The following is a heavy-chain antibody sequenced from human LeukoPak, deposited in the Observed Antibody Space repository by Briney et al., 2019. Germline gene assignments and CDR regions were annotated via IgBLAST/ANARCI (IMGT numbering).Heavy chain of an antibody. CDR2: INHSGST. CDR3: ARGSHYYDTSGYYNWFDP. V-gene: IGHV4-34*01. D-gene: IGHD3-22*01. Sequence: SETLSLTFADYGGSFSGYYWSWIRQPPGKGLEWIWEINHSGSTNYNPSLKSRVTISVDTSKNQFSLKLSSVTAADTAVYYCARGSHYYDTSGYYNWFDPWGQGTLVTVSS. CDR1: GGSFSGYY. J-gene: IGHJ5*02.